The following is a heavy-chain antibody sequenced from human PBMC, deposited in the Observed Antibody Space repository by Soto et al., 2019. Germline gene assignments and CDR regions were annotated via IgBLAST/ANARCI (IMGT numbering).Heavy chain of an antibody. CDR1: GYPFTGYY. Sequence: ASVKVSFKASGYPFTGYYLHWLRQAPGQGLEWMGYINPNNGDTNFAQNFQGRVTLTRDTSISTAYMELSRLRSDDTAVYYCARKSNPGYHYYYGLDVWGQGTTVTVSS. CDR2: INPNNGDT. J-gene: IGHJ6*02. CDR3: ARKSNPGYHYYYGLDV. D-gene: IGHD4-4*01. V-gene: IGHV1-2*02.